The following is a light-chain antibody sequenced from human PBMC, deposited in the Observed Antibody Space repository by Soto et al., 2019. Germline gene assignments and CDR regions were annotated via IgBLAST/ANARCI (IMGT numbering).Light chain of an antibody. V-gene: IGLV1-40*01. CDR3: QSYDSSLNGVV. CDR1: SSNIGTGYD. CDR2: GNT. J-gene: IGLJ2*01. Sequence: QSVLTQPPSVSGAPGQRVTISCTGSSSNIGTGYDVHWYQQLPGKAPKLLIYGNTDRPSGVPDRFSGSKSGTSASLAITGLQAEDEADHYCQSYDSSLNGVVFGGGTKLTVL.